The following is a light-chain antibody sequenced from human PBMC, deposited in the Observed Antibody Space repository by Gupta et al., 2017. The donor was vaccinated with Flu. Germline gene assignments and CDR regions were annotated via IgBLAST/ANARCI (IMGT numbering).Light chain of an antibody. CDR2: GAS. CDR1: QSVRSN. J-gene: IGKJ1*01. V-gene: IGKV3-15*01. Sequence: ATLSVSPGERATLSCRASQSVRSNLAWYQQKPGQAPRLLIYGASTRATGIPARFSGSGCGTEFTLTISSRQSEDFAVYYCQQYNNWPPWTFGQGTKVEIK. CDR3: QQYNNWPPWT.